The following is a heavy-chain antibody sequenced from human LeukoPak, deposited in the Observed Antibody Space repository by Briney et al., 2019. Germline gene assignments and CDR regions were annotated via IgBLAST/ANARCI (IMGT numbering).Heavy chain of an antibody. CDR3: ARSYYYENYDAFDI. CDR1: GGSISSGGYY. CDR2: IYHSGST. V-gene: IGHV4-30-2*01. D-gene: IGHD3-22*01. Sequence: PSQTLSLTCTVSGGSISSGGYYWSWIRQPPGKGLEWIGYIYHSGSTYYNPSLKSRVTISVDRSKNQFSLKLSSVTAADTAVYYCARSYYYENYDAFDIWGQGTMVTVSS. J-gene: IGHJ3*02.